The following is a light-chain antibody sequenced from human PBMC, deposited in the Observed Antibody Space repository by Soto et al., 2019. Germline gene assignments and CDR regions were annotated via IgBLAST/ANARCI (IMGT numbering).Light chain of an antibody. CDR3: QQRGDWPVT. CDR2: DAS. V-gene: IGKV3-11*01. Sequence: EIVLTQSPATLSLSPGERATLSCRASQSISSYLAWYQQKPAQAPRLLISDASNRATGIPARFSGSGSGTDFTPIISSLEPEDFAVYYCQQRGDWPVTFGQGTRLEIK. J-gene: IGKJ5*01. CDR1: QSISSY.